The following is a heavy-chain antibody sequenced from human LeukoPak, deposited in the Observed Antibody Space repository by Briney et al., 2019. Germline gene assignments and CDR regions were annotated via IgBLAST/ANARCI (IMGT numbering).Heavy chain of an antibody. CDR1: GFTFSSYS. J-gene: IGHJ5*02. Sequence: SGGSLRLSCAASGFTFSSYSMNWVRQAPGKGLEWVSSISSSSSYIYYADSVKGRFTISRDNAKNSLYLQMNSLRAEDTAVYYCARAGVGWELLRGWFDPWGQGTLVTVSS. D-gene: IGHD1-26*01. CDR2: ISSSSSYI. V-gene: IGHV3-21*01. CDR3: ARAGVGWELLRGWFDP.